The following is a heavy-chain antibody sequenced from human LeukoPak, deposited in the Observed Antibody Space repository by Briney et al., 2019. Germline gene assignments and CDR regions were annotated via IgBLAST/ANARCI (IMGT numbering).Heavy chain of an antibody. J-gene: IGHJ5*02. Sequence: ASVKVSCKASGYTFTSYAMNWVRQAPGQGLEWMGWINTNTGNPTYAQGFTGRFVFSLDTSVSTAYLQISSLKAEDTAVYYCAREVSGYSSGWYVWFDPWGQGTLVTVSS. CDR3: AREVSGYSSGWYVWFDP. CDR2: INTNTGNP. V-gene: IGHV7-4-1*02. D-gene: IGHD6-19*01. CDR1: GYTFTSYA.